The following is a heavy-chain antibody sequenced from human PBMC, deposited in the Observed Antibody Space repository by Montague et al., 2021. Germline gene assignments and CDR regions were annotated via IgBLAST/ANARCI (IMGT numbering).Heavy chain of an antibody. Sequence: SLRLSCAASGFAFSNYSMNWVRQAPGKGLQWVSCIESSSSYIYYVDSLKGRFTISRDNARNSLYLQINNLRADDTAVYFCARGVGSKSCGTFDDWGQGTGVTVSS. CDR3: ARGVGSKSCGTFDD. D-gene: IGHD3-10*01. V-gene: IGHV3-21*01. CDR1: GFAFSNYS. CDR2: IESSSSYI. J-gene: IGHJ3*01.